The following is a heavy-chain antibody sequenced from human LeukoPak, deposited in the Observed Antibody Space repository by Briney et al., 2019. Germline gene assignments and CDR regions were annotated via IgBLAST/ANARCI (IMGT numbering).Heavy chain of an antibody. CDR3: VLLWFGEGAFDI. CDR1: GFTVSSNY. CDR2: IYSGGST. Sequence: GGSLRLSCAASGFTVSSNYMSWVRQAPGKGLEWVSVIYSGGSTYYADSVKGRFTISRDNSKNTLYLQMNSLRAEDTAVYYCVLLWFGEGAFDIWGQGTMVTVSS. J-gene: IGHJ3*02. D-gene: IGHD3-10*01. V-gene: IGHV3-53*01.